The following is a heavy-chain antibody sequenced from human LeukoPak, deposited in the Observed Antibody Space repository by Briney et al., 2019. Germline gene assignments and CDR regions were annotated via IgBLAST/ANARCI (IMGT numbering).Heavy chain of an antibody. CDR2: IYSGGDT. D-gene: IGHD1-26*01. J-gene: IGHJ3*02. CDR3: AKGVQNSGSYSDAFDI. CDR1: GFTVSGNY. V-gene: IGHV3-53*01. Sequence: GGSLRLSCAASGFTVSGNYMSWVRQAPGKGLECVAVIYSGGDTYYADSVKGRFTISRDNSKNTLYLQMNSLRAEDTAVYYCAKGVQNSGSYSDAFDIWGQGTMVTVSS.